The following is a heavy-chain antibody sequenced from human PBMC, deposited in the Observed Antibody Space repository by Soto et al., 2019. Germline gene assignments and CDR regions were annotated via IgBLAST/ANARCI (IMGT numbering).Heavy chain of an antibody. D-gene: IGHD3-22*01. CDR2: IYYSGST. Sequence: PSETLSLTCTVSGGSISSYYWSWIRQPPGKGLEWIGYIYYSGSTNYNPSLKSRVTISVDTSKNQFSLKLSSVTAADTAVYYCAVVYYDTGIGWGQGTLVTVSS. CDR3: AVVYYDTGIG. CDR1: GGSISSYY. J-gene: IGHJ4*02. V-gene: IGHV4-59*01.